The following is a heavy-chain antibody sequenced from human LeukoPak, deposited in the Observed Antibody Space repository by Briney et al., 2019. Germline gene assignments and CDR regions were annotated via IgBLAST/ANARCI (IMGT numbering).Heavy chain of an antibody. Sequence: QTGGSLRLSCAASGFTFSSYWMSWVRQAPGKGLEWVANIKQDGSEKYYVDSVKGRFTISRDNAKNSLYLQMNSLRAEDTALYYCARLLSSGTTRNNWFDPWGQGTLVTVSS. CDR3: ARLLSSGTTRNNWFDP. J-gene: IGHJ5*02. D-gene: IGHD1-1*01. CDR1: GFTFSSYW. CDR2: IKQDGSEK. V-gene: IGHV3-7*03.